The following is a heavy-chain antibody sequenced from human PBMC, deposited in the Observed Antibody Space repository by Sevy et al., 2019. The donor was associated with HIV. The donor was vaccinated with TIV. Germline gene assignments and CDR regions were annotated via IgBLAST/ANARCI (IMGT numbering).Heavy chain of an antibody. CDR1: GFTFSSYS. CDR3: ARDRDYIWGSYPKGYYYYGMDV. V-gene: IGHV3-21*01. Sequence: GGSLRLSCAASGFTFSSYSMNWVRQAPGKGLEWVSCSSSSSSYIYYADSVKGRFTISRDNAKNSLYLQMNSLRAEDTAVYYCARDRDYIWGSYPKGYYYYGMDVWGQGTTVTVSS. D-gene: IGHD3-16*02. J-gene: IGHJ6*02. CDR2: SSSSSSYI.